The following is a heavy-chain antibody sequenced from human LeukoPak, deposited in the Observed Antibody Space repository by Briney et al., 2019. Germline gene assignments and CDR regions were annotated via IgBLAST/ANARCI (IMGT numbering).Heavy chain of an antibody. D-gene: IGHD2-15*01. V-gene: IGHV3-49*04. CDR1: GFTFGDYA. J-gene: IGHJ4*02. CDR3: SRYCSGGSCYSVPDY. Sequence: GGSLRLSCTASGFTFGDYAMTWVRQAPGKGLEWVGFVRSKAYGETTEYAASVKGRFTISRDDSKSVAYLQMNSLRTEDTAVYYRSRYCSGGSCYSVPDYWGQGTLVTVSS. CDR2: VRSKAYGETT.